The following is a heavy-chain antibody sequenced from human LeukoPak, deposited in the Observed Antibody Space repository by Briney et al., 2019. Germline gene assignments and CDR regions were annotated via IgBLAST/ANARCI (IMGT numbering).Heavy chain of an antibody. J-gene: IGHJ6*03. CDR1: GFTFTSYA. V-gene: IGHV3-66*01. Sequence: GGSLRLSCAASGFTFTSYAMSWVRQAPGKGLEWVSVIYSDGSTYYTDSVKGRFSISRDNSKNMMYLQMNSLRAEDTALYYCARGGSSYYMDVWGKGTTVTISS. D-gene: IGHD3-10*01. CDR2: IYSDGST. CDR3: ARGGSSYYMDV.